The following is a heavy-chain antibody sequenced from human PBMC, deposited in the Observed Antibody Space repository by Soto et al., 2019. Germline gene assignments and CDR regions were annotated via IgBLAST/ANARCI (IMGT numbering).Heavy chain of an antibody. CDR2: ISANGGST. D-gene: IGHD2-21*01. Sequence: EVQLVESGGGLVQPGGSLRLSCVASGFTFSSCGMHWVRQSPGKGLEYVSAISANGGSTFYANSVKGRFTVSRDNSKNTLYRQMGSLRVEAMAVYYWARVFATGVWFFDPWGQGTLVTVSS. J-gene: IGHJ5*02. V-gene: IGHV3-64*01. CDR3: ARVFATGVWFFDP. CDR1: GFTFSSCG.